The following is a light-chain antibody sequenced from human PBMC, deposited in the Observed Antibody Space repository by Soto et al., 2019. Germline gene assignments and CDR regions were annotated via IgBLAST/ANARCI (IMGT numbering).Light chain of an antibody. CDR2: RTS. CDR1: QSISSN. J-gene: IGKJ4*01. CDR3: QQYNNWPRAT. Sequence: EIVLTQSPATLSVSPGERATLSLSASQSISSNLAWYQQKPGQAPRLLMFRTSSRATGFPARFSGSGSGTEFNLTISSLQSEDFGVYYCQQYNNWPRATFGGGTKVDIK. V-gene: IGKV3-15*01.